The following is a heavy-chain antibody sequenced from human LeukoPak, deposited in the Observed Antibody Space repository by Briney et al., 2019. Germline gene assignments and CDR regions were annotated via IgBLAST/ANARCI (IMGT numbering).Heavy chain of an antibody. CDR1: GFTFSSYS. CDR3: ASHLNLGSLFDY. J-gene: IGHJ4*02. D-gene: IGHD7-27*01. Sequence: GGSLRLSCAASGFTFSSYSMNWVRQAPGKGLEWVSSISSSSSYIYYADSVKGRFTISRDNAKNSLYLQMNSLRAEDTAVYYCASHLNLGSLFDYWGQGTLVTVSS. CDR2: ISSSSSYI. V-gene: IGHV3-21*01.